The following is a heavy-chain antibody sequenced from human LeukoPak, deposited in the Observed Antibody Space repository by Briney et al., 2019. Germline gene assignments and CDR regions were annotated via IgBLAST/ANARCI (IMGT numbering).Heavy chain of an antibody. J-gene: IGHJ4*02. CDR1: GFTFSSYE. Sequence: GGSLRLSCAASGFTFSSYEMNWVRQAPGKGLEWVSYISSSGSTIYYAGSVKGRFTISRDNAKNSLYPQMNSLRAEDTAVYYCAREEESAAIVDYWGQGTLVTVSS. V-gene: IGHV3-48*03. CDR2: ISSSGSTI. CDR3: AREEESAAIVDY. D-gene: IGHD2-2*02.